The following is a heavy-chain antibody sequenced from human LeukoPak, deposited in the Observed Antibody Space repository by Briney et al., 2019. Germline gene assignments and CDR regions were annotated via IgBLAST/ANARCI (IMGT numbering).Heavy chain of an antibody. CDR1: GFTFSHYY. CDR3: ARDRTTYSSSSFDY. J-gene: IGHJ4*02. Sequence: GGSLRLSCPASGFTFSHYYMTWIRQAPGKGLEWVSYISTGNIIYYADSVKGRFTISRDNAKNSLYLQMSSLRAEDTAVYYCARDRTTYSSSSFDYWGQGTLVTVAS. D-gene: IGHD6-6*01. V-gene: IGHV3-11*01. CDR2: ISTGNII.